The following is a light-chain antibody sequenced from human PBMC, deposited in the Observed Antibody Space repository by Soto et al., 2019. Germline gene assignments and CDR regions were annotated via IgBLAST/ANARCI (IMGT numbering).Light chain of an antibody. CDR3: QQYYSHPRS. V-gene: IGKV1-8*01. CDR1: QDIRGY. CDR2: SAS. Sequence: IRMTQSPSSLSASTGDRVTITCRASQDIRGYLAWYQQKPGKAPNLLVYSASTLQSGVPSTFSAGGSGTDFTLTISYLQSEDFVTYYCQQYYSHPRSFGQGTKVEIK. J-gene: IGKJ1*01.